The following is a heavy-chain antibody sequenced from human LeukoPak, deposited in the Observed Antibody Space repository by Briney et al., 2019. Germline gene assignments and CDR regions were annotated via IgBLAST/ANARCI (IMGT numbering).Heavy chain of an antibody. CDR1: GFALRSYA. CDR2: ISYDGSNE. Sequence: GRSLRLSCAASGFALRSYAMHWVRQAPGKGLEWVAVISYDGSNEYYADSVKGRFTISRDNSKNTLFLQMNSLRAEDTAIYYCARDVSNFDYWGQGTLVTVSS. J-gene: IGHJ4*02. V-gene: IGHV3-30-3*01. CDR3: ARDVSNFDY.